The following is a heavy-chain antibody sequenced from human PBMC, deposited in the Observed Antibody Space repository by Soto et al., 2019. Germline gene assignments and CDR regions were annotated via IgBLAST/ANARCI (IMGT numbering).Heavy chain of an antibody. D-gene: IGHD3-22*01. CDR3: AKEISAYPPMIVVAPNYYGMDV. J-gene: IGHJ6*02. CDR2: ISGSGGST. Sequence: VGSLRLSCAASGFTFSSYAMSWVRQAPGKGLEWVSAISGSGGSTYYADSVKGRFTISRDNSKNTLYLQMNSLRAEDTAVYYCAKEISAYPPMIVVAPNYYGMDVWGQGTTVTVSS. V-gene: IGHV3-23*01. CDR1: GFTFSSYA.